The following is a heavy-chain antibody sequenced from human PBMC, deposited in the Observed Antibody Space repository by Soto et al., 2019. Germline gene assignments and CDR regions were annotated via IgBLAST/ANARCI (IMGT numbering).Heavy chain of an antibody. CDR1: GYTFTSYY. V-gene: IGHV1-46*01. J-gene: IGHJ5*02. CDR2: INPSGGST. D-gene: IGHD3-10*01. CDR3: ARVGITMVRGVIHPPGDNWFDP. Sequence: AAVKFSCKASGYTFTSYYMHWVRQGPGQGLEWMGIINPSGGSTSYAQKFQGRVTMTRDTSTSTVYMELSSLRSEDTAVYYCARVGITMVRGVIHPPGDNWFDPWGQGTLVTSPQ.